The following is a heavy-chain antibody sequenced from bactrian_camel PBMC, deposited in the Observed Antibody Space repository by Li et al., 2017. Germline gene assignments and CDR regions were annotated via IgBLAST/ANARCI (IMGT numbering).Heavy chain of an antibody. D-gene: IGHD1*01. CDR2: ISSDGTT. V-gene: IGHV3S53*01. J-gene: IGHJ6*01. CDR1: GRGLSRCG. CDR3: AACRLISTPKSFAY. Sequence: VQLVESGGGLVQPGGSLRLSCAASGRGLSRCGMGWFRQAPGKERELVSIISSDGTTNYADSVKGRFTISQDSASYTLCLQMNNLKTSDTAVYYCAACRLISTPKSFAYWGQGTQVTVS.